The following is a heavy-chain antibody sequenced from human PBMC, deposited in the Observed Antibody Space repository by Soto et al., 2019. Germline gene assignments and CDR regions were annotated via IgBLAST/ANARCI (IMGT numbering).Heavy chain of an antibody. CDR2: IDPEDGET. V-gene: IGHV1-69-2*01. J-gene: IGHJ4*02. D-gene: IGHD1-1*01. Sequence: EVQLVQSGAEVKKPGTTVKISCKVSGYILTDYYMHWVQQAPGKGLEWMGLIDPEDGETIYAENFQGRVTMTADTSTDTAYMELNSLRSEDTALYFCATGRTGTTTHWGQGTLVTVSS. CDR3: ATGRTGTTTH. CDR1: GYILTDYY.